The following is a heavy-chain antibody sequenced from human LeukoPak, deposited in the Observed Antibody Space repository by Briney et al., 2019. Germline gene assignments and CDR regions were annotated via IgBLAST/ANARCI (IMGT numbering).Heavy chain of an antibody. CDR3: ARDEGYCSSTSGYFYYFDY. J-gene: IGHJ4*02. V-gene: IGHV3-7*01. CDR2: IKQDGSKE. D-gene: IGHD2-2*01. CDR1: GFSFSSYW. Sequence: GGSLRLSCGASGFSFSSYWMSWVRQAPGKGLEWVANIKQDGSKEYYVDSVKGRFTISRDNAKNSLSLQMNSLRAEDTAVYYCARDEGYCSSTSGYFYYFDYWGQGTLVTVSS.